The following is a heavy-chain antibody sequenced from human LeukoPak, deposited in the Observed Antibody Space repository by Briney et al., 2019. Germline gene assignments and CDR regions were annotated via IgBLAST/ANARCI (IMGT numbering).Heavy chain of an antibody. V-gene: IGHV3-7*01. D-gene: IGHD3-9*01. CDR2: IKHDGSEK. CDR3: VRETFEILTGKGFDY. J-gene: IGHJ4*02. Sequence: GGSLRLSCAASGFTFNTYWMSWVRQAPGKGLEWVANIKHDGSEKYYVDSVKGRFTISRDNAKNTLYLQLNILRADDTAVYYCVRETFEILTGKGFDYWGLGTLVTVSS. CDR1: GFTFNTYW.